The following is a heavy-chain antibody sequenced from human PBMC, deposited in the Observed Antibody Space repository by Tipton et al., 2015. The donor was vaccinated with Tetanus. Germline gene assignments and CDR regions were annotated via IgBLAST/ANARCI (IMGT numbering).Heavy chain of an antibody. CDR3: VRSSPIRVADKWGVDWFDP. CDR1: GGSISSSDHY. D-gene: IGHD6-19*01. V-gene: IGHV4-61*05. J-gene: IGHJ5*02. CDR2: IYYSGGT. Sequence: TLSLTCSVSGGSISSSDHYWGWIRQHPGKGLEWIGYIYYSGGTNYNPSLKSRVTISVDTSKNQFSLRLNSVSAADTAMYYCVRSSPIRVADKWGVDWFDPWGQGTLVTVSS.